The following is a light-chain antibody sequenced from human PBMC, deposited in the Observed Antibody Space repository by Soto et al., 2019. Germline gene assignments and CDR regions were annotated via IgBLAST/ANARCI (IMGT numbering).Light chain of an antibody. CDR2: RAS. CDR3: QQFHRWPIT. CDR1: QSVDHS. Sequence: EVVMTQSPGTLSVSPGDRATLSCRASQSVDHSLAWYQEKPGQAPRLLIYRASTRATGVPARISGGGSGTEFTLTISSLQSEDFAVYYCQQFHRWPITFGQGTRLEI. V-gene: IGKV3-15*01. J-gene: IGKJ5*01.